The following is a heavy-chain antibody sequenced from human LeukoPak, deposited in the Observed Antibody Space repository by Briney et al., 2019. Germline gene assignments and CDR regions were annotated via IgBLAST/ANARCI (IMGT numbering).Heavy chain of an antibody. J-gene: IGHJ4*02. Sequence: SVKVSCKASGGTLGSFTFIWVRQAPGQGLEWMGAIIPLFNTATYAQEFQGRVTITSDESTSTVFYCARGPGSSTGYYGAFDLWGQGTLVTVSS. CDR2: IIPLFNTA. CDR3: DL. V-gene: IGHV1-69*01. CDR1: GGTLGSFT. D-gene: IGHD3-9*01.